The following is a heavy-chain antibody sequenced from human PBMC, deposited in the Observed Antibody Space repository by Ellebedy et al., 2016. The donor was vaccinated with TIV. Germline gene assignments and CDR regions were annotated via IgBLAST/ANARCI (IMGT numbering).Heavy chain of an antibody. CDR1: GGSISTFY. J-gene: IGHJ4*02. D-gene: IGHD4-23*01. CDR3: AAYYGGRFDY. CDR2: IYYIGIT. Sequence: MPSETLSLTCNVSGGSISTFYWSWIRQPPGKGPEFIGYIYYIGITNYNPSLESRVAISIDTSENQFSLRLSSVTAADTAVYYCAAYYGGRFDYWGQGTLVTVSS. V-gene: IGHV4-59*01.